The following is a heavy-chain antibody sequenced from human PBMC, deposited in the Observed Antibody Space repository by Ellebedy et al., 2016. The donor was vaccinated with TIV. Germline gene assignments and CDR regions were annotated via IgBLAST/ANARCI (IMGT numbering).Heavy chain of an antibody. CDR2: ISAYNGNT. D-gene: IGHD6-19*01. Sequence: AASVKVSCKASGYTFTSYGISWVRQAPGQGLEWMGWISAYNGNTNYAQKLQGRVTITTDTSTSTAYLELRSLRSDDTAVYYCARVAHLEGVAVAGHFDYWGQGTLVTVSS. J-gene: IGHJ4*02. CDR3: ARVAHLEGVAVAGHFDY. CDR1: GYTFTSYG. V-gene: IGHV1-18*01.